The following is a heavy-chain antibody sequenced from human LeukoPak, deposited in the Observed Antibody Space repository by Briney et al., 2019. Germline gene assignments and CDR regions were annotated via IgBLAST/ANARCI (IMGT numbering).Heavy chain of an antibody. CDR2: ISDTGKT. V-gene: IGHV4-59*01. J-gene: IGHJ4*02. Sequence: SETLSLTCSVSGASLSSYYWGWIRQSPGKGLEWLGYISDTGKTDYNPSLKSRGTLSLDTSKNQFSLRLTSVTAADTAVYYCVAGYYEPFDNWGQGTLVTVSS. D-gene: IGHD3-3*01. CDR1: GASLSSYY. CDR3: VAGYYEPFDN.